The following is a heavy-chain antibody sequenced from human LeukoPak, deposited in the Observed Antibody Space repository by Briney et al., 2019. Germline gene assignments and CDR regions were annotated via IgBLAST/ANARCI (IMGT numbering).Heavy chain of an antibody. V-gene: IGHV3-7*04. J-gene: IGHJ4*02. CDR3: ARGIAAAHLDY. Sequence: PGGSLRLSCAASGFTVSSNYMSWVRQAPGKGLEWVANIKQDGSEKYFVDSVKGRFTISRDNAKNTLYLQMNSLRAEDTAVYYCARGIAAAHLDYWGQGTLVTVSS. CDR2: IKQDGSEK. D-gene: IGHD6-13*01. CDR1: GFTVSSNY.